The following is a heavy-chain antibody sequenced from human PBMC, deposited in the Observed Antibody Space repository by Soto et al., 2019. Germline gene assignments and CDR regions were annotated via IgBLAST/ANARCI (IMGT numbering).Heavy chain of an antibody. CDR1: GFTFSSYG. CDR2: ISYDGSNK. J-gene: IGHJ4*02. Sequence: QVQLVESGGGVVQPGRSLRLSCAASGFTFSSYGMHWVRQAPGKGLEWVAVISYDGSNKYYADSVKGRFTISRDNSKNTLYLQMNSLSAEDTAVYYCAKDLILGGSYRDDYWGQGTLVTVSS. CDR3: AKDLILGGSYRDDY. D-gene: IGHD1-26*01. V-gene: IGHV3-30*18.